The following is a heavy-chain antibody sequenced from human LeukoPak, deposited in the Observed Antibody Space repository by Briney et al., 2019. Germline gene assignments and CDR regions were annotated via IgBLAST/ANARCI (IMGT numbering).Heavy chain of an antibody. J-gene: IGHJ6*03. D-gene: IGHD2-2*01. V-gene: IGHV4-39*07. Sequence: MASETLSLTCTVSGGSISSSSYYWGWIRQPPGKGLEWIGSIYYSGSTYYNPSLKSRVTISVDTSKNQFSLKLSSVTAADTAVYYCARVRVYPLDYYYYMDVWGKGTTVTVSS. CDR2: IYYSGST. CDR1: GGSISSSSYY. CDR3: ARVRVYPLDYYYYMDV.